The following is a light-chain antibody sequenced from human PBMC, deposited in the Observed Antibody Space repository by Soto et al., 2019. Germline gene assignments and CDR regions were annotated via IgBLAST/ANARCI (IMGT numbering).Light chain of an antibody. CDR3: QQANSFPIT. V-gene: IGKV1-12*01. Sequence: DIQMTQSPSSVSASVGDRVTITCRASQGISSCSAWYQQKPGTAPKILISDASSLQSGVPSRFSGSGSGTDFTLTISSLQPEDFATYYCQQANSFPITFEQGTRLVIK. J-gene: IGKJ5*01. CDR2: DAS. CDR1: QGISSC.